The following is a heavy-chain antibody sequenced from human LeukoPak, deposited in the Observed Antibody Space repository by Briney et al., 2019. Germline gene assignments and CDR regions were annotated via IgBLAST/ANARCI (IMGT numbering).Heavy chain of an antibody. CDR2: IRYDGSNK. J-gene: IGHJ4*02. CDR1: GFTFSSYG. Sequence: PGGSLRLSCAASGFTFSSYGMHWVRQAPGKGLEWVAFIRYDGSNKYYADSVKGRFTISRDNSKNTLYLQMNSLRAEDTAVYYCAKDAAPYYDFWSGYLDYWGQGTLVTVSS. CDR3: AKDAAPYYDFWSGYLDY. V-gene: IGHV3-30*02. D-gene: IGHD3-3*01.